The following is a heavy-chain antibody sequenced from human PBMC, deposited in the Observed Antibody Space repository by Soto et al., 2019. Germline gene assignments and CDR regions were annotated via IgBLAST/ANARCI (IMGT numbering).Heavy chain of an antibody. D-gene: IGHD2-15*01. CDR3: TRAWEYGGNGGGYFDF. CDR2: MNPNSGNT. J-gene: IGHJ4*02. Sequence: QVQLVQSGAEVKKPGASVKVSCKASGYTFTNYDINWVRQATGQGLVWMGWMNPNSGNTGYAQKFQGRGTMTRNTSNNTAYMEPRSLRSEDAAEYDWTRAWEYGGNGGGYFDFWCQGALVIVA. CDR1: GYTFTNYD. V-gene: IGHV1-8*01.